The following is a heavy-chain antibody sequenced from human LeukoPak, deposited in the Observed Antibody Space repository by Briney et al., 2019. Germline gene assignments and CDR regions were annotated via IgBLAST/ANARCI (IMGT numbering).Heavy chain of an antibody. V-gene: IGHV3-7*01. CDR3: TRKWGLTHAFDI. D-gene: IGHD2-21*01. J-gene: IGHJ3*02. Sequence: GGSLRLSCAASRFTFTNYWMSWVRQAPGKGLEWVANIKQDGSEKHYVDSVRGRFTISRDNARNSLFLQMNSLRVEDTATYYRTRKWGLTHAFDIWGQGTMVTVSS. CDR1: RFTFTNYW. CDR2: IKQDGSEK.